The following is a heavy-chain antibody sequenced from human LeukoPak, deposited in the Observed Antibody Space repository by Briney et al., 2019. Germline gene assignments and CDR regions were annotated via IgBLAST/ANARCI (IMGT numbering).Heavy chain of an antibody. Sequence: GGSLRLSCAASGFTLSNYDMNWVRRAPGKGLEWVSSISTSSRYIYYKDSVRGRFTISRDDAKNSLYLEMNSLRAEDTAVYYCARADCSSSTRYLRRSWFAPWGQGTLVTVSS. J-gene: IGHJ5*02. V-gene: IGHV3-21*01. CDR1: GFTLSNYD. D-gene: IGHD2-2*01. CDR2: ISTSSRYI. CDR3: ARADCSSSTRYLRRSWFAP.